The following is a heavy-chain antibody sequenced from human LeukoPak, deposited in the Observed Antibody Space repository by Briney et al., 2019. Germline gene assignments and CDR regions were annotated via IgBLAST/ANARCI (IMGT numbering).Heavy chain of an antibody. CDR3: AKDTVTTIPDY. Sequence: GGSLRLSCSASGFTFSSYAMHWVRQAPGKGLEYVSAISSNGGSTYYADSVKGRFTISRDNSKNTLYLQMNSLRAEDTAVYYCAKDTVTTIPDYWGQGTLVTVSS. D-gene: IGHD4-17*01. J-gene: IGHJ4*02. CDR2: ISSNGGST. CDR1: GFTFSSYA. V-gene: IGHV3-64*04.